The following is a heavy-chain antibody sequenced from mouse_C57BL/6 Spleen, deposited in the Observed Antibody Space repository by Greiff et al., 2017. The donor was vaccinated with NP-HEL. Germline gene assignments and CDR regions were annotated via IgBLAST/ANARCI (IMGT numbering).Heavy chain of an antibody. CDR1: GFSLTSYG. Sequence: VQLQQSGPGLVQPSQSLSITCTVSGFSLTSYGVHWVRQSPGKGLEWLGVIWSGGSTDYNAAFISRLSISKDNSKSQVFFKMNSLQADDTAIYYCARNQDYYCSSFFDYWGQGTTLTVSS. CDR3: ARNQDYYCSSFFDY. J-gene: IGHJ2*01. D-gene: IGHD1-1*01. CDR2: IWSGGST. V-gene: IGHV2-2*01.